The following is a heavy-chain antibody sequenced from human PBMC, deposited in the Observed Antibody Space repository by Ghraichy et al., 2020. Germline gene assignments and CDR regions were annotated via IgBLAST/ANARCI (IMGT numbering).Heavy chain of an antibody. J-gene: IGHJ4*02. D-gene: IGHD6-19*01. CDR2: IYYSGST. CDR1: GGSINTYY. V-gene: IGHV4-59*01. Sequence: GSLRLSCTVSGGSINTYYWSWIRQSPGKGLEWIGYIYYSGSTNYNPSLESRVTISVDTSKNQFSLKLSSVTAADTAVYYCARGGSGPEWLVFRYWGQGTLVTVSS. CDR3: ARGGSGPEWLVFRY.